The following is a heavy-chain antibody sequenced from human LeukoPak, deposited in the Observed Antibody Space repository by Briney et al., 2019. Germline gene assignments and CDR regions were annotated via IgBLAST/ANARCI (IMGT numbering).Heavy chain of an antibody. V-gene: IGHV4-59*02. D-gene: IGHD6-19*01. CDR3: AREVAGTSGSFDY. J-gene: IGHJ4*02. CDR1: GGSVRSYY. CDR2: IYYTGTT. Sequence: PSETLSLTCTVSGGSVRSYYWTWMRPPPGKKLEWLGYIYYTGTTNYNPSLKSRLTISVDTSKDHFSLKLSSVTAADTAVYYCAREVAGTSGSFDYWGQGALVTVSS.